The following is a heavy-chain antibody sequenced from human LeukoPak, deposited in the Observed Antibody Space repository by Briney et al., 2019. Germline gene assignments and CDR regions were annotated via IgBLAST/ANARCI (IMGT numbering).Heavy chain of an antibody. V-gene: IGHV3-23*01. J-gene: IGHJ4*02. D-gene: IGHD3-10*01. Sequence: GGSLRLSCAVSGFTFSDYNMNWARQAPGKGLEWVSTISGSGDSTYYADSVRGRFTISRDNSKNTLYLQMSSLRAEDTAIYYCAKALDGTGSYYKGSYWGQGTLVTVSS. CDR3: AKALDGTGSYYKGSY. CDR2: ISGSGDST. CDR1: GFTFSDYN.